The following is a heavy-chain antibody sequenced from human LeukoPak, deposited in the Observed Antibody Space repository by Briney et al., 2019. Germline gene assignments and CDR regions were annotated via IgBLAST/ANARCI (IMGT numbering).Heavy chain of an antibody. CDR2: IYTSGST. CDR1: GGSFSGYY. J-gene: IGHJ3*02. V-gene: IGHV4-4*09. Sequence: SETLSLTCAVYGGSFSGYYWSWIRQPPGKGLEWIGYIYTSGSTNYNPSLKSRVTISVDTSKNQFSLKLGSVTAADTAVYYCASSYYYDSSGYLHDAFDIWGQGTMVTVSS. D-gene: IGHD3-22*01. CDR3: ASSYYYDSSGYLHDAFDI.